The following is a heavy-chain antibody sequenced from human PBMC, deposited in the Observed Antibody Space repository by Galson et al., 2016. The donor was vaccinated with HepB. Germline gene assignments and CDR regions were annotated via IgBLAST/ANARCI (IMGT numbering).Heavy chain of an antibody. CDR1: GFTFSSFA. J-gene: IGHJ3*02. D-gene: IGHD2-15*01. Sequence: SLRLSCAASGFTFSSFAMNWVRQAPGKGLQWVSAVSGSGDSTYYAGSVKGRFTISGDNSKNTLFLQMNSLRADDTAAYFCAKGLGVEAGDGFDMWGQGTMVTVSS. V-gene: IGHV3-23*01. CDR3: AKGLGVEAGDGFDM. CDR2: VSGSGDST.